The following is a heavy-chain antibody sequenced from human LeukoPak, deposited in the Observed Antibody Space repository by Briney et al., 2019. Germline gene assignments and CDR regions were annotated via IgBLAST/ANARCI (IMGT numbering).Heavy chain of an antibody. Sequence: GGSLRLSCAASGFTFSSYAMYWVRQAPGKGLEWVAVISYDGSNKYYADSVKGRFTISRDNSKNTLYLQMNSLRAEDTAVYYCARDSLPARDYDFWSGYYIDYYGIDVWGQGTTVTVSS. CDR3: ARDSLPARDYDFWSGYYIDYYGIDV. J-gene: IGHJ6*02. CDR1: GFTFSSYA. CDR2: ISYDGSNK. D-gene: IGHD3-3*01. V-gene: IGHV3-30-3*01.